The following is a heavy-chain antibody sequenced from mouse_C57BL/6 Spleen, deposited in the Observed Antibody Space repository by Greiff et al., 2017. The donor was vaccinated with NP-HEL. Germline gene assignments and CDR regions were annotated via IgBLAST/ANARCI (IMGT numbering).Heavy chain of an antibody. CDR2: ISYDGSN. D-gene: IGHD2-4*01. J-gene: IGHJ2*01. CDR1: GYSITSGYY. CDR3: ARVITRYFDY. V-gene: IGHV3-6*01. Sequence: DVKLQESGPGLVKPSQSLSLTCSVTGYSITSGYYWNWIRQFPGNKLEWMGYISYDGSNNYNPSLKNRISITRDTSKNQFFLKLNSVTTEDTATYYCARVITRYFDYWGQGTTLTVSS.